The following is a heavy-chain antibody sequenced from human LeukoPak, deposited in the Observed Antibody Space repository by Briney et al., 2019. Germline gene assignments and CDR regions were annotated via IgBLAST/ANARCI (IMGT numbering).Heavy chain of an antibody. V-gene: IGHV1-2*02. CDR3: AREEGFCRSTSCSAPFDY. J-gene: IGHJ4*02. CDR1: GYTFTGYY. D-gene: IGHD2-2*01. Sequence: ASVKLSCKASGYTFTGYYLHWVRQAPGQGLELMGWINPNSGDTIYAQKFQGRVTMTRDTSNSTAYMELSRLRSDDTAVYYCAREEGFCRSTSCSAPFDYWGQGTLVTVSS. CDR2: INPNSGDT.